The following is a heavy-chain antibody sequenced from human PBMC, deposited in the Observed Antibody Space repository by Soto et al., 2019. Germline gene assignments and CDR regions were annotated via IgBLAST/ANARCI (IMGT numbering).Heavy chain of an antibody. D-gene: IGHD6-13*01. J-gene: IGHJ5*02. CDR2: INPNSGGT. Sequence: ASVKVSCKASGYTVTGYYMHWVRQAPGQGLEWMGWINPNSGGTNYAQKFQGRVTMTRDTSISTAYMELSRLRSDDTAVYYCARGWPIGTGWFDPWGQGTLVTVSS. CDR3: ARGWPIGTGWFDP. CDR1: GYTVTGYY. V-gene: IGHV1-2*02.